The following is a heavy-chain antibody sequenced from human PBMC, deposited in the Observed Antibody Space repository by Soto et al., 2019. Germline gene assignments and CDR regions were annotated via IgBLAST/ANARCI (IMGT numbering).Heavy chain of an antibody. D-gene: IGHD4-17*01. Sequence: QEQLVEPGGGVVQPGTSLRLSCAASGFTFSSYGMHWVRQAHGKGLEWVAVTSHDGSNKFYADSVKGRFSISRDDSKNTLFLQMNSLRTEDTAVYYCAKDRRDYGDSLVNNYFDPWGQGTLVTVSS. CDR1: GFTFSSYG. CDR2: TSHDGSNK. J-gene: IGHJ5*02. V-gene: IGHV3-30*18. CDR3: AKDRRDYGDSLVNNYFDP.